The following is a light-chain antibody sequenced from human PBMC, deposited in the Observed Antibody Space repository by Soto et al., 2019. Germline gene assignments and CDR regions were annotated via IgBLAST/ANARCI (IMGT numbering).Light chain of an antibody. CDR2: SND. J-gene: IGLJ1*01. V-gene: IGLV1-44*01. CDR3: AAWDDSLDGSYV. CDR1: SSNIGTNS. Sequence: QSVLTQPPSVSGPPGQRVTISCSGSSSNIGTNSVNWYQEVPGTAPKLIIYSNDMRASGVHDRFSGSKSGTSASLDISWLQSEDEADYDCAAWDDSLDGSYVFGIGTKLTVL.